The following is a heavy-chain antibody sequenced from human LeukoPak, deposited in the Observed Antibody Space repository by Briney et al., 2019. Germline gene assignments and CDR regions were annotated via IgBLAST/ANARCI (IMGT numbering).Heavy chain of an antibody. CDR2: ISSNGGST. Sequence: GGSLRLSCAASGFTFSSYAMHWVRQAPGKVLEYVSAISSNGGSTYYANSVKGRFTISRDNSKNTLYLQMGSLRAEDMAVYYCARDGGDIVVVTASYYYMDVWGKGTTVTVSS. CDR1: GFTFSSYA. CDR3: ARDGGDIVVVTASYYYMDV. D-gene: IGHD2-21*02. J-gene: IGHJ6*03. V-gene: IGHV3-64*01.